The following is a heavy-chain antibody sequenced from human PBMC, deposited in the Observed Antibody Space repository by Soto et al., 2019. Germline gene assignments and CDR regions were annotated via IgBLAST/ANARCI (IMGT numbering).Heavy chain of an antibody. CDR1: GDSMSGFY. CDR2: INYVGRTS. V-gene: IGHV4-59*01. CDR3: ARFRRNYFDY. Sequence: QVQLQESGPGLVKPSETLSLTCTVSGDSMSGFYWSWIRQTPGKGLEWIGYINYVGRTSYYSPSLQSRVTISLDSSKNQSSLILSSVTAADTAVYFGARFRRNYFDYWGQGTLVTVSS. D-gene: IGHD3-10*01. J-gene: IGHJ4*02.